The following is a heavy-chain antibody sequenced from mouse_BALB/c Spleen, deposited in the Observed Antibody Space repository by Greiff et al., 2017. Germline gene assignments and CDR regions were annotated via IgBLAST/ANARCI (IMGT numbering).Heavy chain of an antibody. CDR3: ASSVYYGSSSFAY. D-gene: IGHD1-1*01. J-gene: IGHJ3*01. CDR2: IDHANGNT. Sequence: VQLLQSGANLVKPGASVKLSCTASGFNINDTYMYWVRQRPEQGLEWIGSIDHANGNTKHDPKFQGKATISADTSSNTAYLQLSSLTSEDTAVYFCASSVYYGSSSFAYWGQGTLVTVSA. CDR1: GFNINDTY. V-gene: IGHV14-3*02.